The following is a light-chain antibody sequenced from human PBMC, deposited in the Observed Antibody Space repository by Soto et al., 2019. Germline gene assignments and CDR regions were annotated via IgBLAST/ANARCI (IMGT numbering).Light chain of an antibody. CDR2: EVS. CDR3: SSYAGSNNV. CDR1: SSDVGGYNY. J-gene: IGLJ1*01. V-gene: IGLV2-8*01. Sequence: QSALTQPPSASGSPGQSVTISCTGTSSDVGGYNYVSWYQQHPGKAPKLMIYEVSKRPSGVPDRFSGSKSGNTASLTVSGLQAEDEADYYCSSYAGSNNVFGTGTKVIVL.